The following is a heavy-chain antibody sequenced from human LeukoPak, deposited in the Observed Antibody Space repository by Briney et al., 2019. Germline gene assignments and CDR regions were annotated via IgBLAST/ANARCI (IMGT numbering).Heavy chain of an antibody. CDR2: IKQDGSEK. Sequence: GGSLRLSCAASGFTFSSYWMSWVRQAPGKGLEWVANIKQDGSEKYYVDSVKGRFTISRDNAKNSLYLQMNSLRAEDTAVYYCASISSGWYDALDIWGQGTMVTVSS. CDR3: ASISSGWYDALDI. J-gene: IGHJ3*02. V-gene: IGHV3-7*03. D-gene: IGHD6-19*01. CDR1: GFTFSSYW.